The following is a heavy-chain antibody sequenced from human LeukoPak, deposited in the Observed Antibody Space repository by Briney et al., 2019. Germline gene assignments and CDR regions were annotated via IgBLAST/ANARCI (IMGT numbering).Heavy chain of an antibody. CDR1: GFTFSSYS. CDR3: ARVYSSSWYGGPTNTWGPHYGMDV. J-gene: IGHJ6*02. CDR2: ISSSSSYI. V-gene: IGHV3-21*01. D-gene: IGHD6-13*01. Sequence: PGGSLRLSCAASGFTFSSYSMNWVRQAPGRGLEWVSSISSSSSYIYYADSVKGRFTISRDNAKNSLYLQMNSLRAEDTAVYYCARVYSSSWYGGPTNTWGPHYGMDVWGQGTTVTVSS.